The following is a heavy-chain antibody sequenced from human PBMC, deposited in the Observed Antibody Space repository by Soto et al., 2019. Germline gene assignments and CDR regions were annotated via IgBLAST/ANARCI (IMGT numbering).Heavy chain of an antibody. CDR2: MYYSGST. J-gene: IGHJ4*02. Sequence: SEPLSLTCDVSGGSTMISSYYCAWIRQPPGKGLEWIGSMYYSGSTYYNPSLKSRVTMSVDTSKNQFSLRLNSVTAADTAVYYCERLTLVGATPYHFDNWGQGILVTVSS. CDR3: ERLTLVGATPYHFDN. D-gene: IGHD1-26*01. CDR1: GGSTMISSYY. V-gene: IGHV4-39*01.